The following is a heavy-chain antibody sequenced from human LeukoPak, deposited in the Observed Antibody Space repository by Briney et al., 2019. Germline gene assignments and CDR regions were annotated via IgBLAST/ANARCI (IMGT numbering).Heavy chain of an antibody. J-gene: IGHJ4*02. Sequence: SETLSLTCAVYGGSFSGYYWSWIRQPPGKGLEWIGETNHSGSTKYNPSLKSRVTISVDTSKNQFSLKLSSVTAADTAVYYCARHAADTSYYYFDYWGQGTLVTVSS. V-gene: IGHV4-34*01. CDR1: GGSFSGYY. CDR3: ARHAADTSYYYFDY. D-gene: IGHD2-2*01. CDR2: TNHSGST.